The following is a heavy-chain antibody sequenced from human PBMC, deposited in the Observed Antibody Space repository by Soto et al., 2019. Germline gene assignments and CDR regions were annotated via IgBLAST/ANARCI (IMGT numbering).Heavy chain of an antibody. Sequence: QVQLVQSGAEVKKPGSSVKVSCKASGGTFSSYTISWVRQAPGQGLEWMGRIIPILGIANYAQKFQGRVTITADKYTSTAYMELSSLRSEDTAVYYCARETFGGVIVIAEYFQHWGQGTLVTVSS. CDR2: IIPILGIA. CDR3: ARETFGGVIVIAEYFQH. V-gene: IGHV1-69*08. J-gene: IGHJ1*01. CDR1: GGTFSSYT. D-gene: IGHD3-16*02.